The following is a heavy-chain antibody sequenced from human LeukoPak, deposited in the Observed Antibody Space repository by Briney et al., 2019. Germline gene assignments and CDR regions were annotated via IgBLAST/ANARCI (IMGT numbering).Heavy chain of an antibody. D-gene: IGHD3-22*01. Sequence: SETLSLTCTVSGGSIIRTDYYWGWIRQPPGKGLEWIGSIYHSGSTYYNPSLESRVSVSVDTSKSQFSLRLSSVTAADTAVYYCARDKGTYYYDSSGYAFDIWGQGTMVTVSS. J-gene: IGHJ3*02. V-gene: IGHV4-39*02. CDR3: ARDKGTYYYDSSGYAFDI. CDR2: IYHSGST. CDR1: GGSIIRTDYY.